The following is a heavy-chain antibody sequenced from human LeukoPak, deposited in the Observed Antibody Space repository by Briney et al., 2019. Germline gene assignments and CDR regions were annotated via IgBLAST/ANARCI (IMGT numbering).Heavy chain of an antibody. CDR3: AREDTALAGFDF. D-gene: IGHD5-18*01. V-gene: IGHV4-59*01. CDR1: DGSISSYF. J-gene: IGHJ4*02. Sequence: SETLSLTCTVSDGSISSYFWNWIRQPPGKGLEWIRHIHYRGNTIYNPSLKSRVTMSIDTSKSQFSLKLTSVTAADTAVYYCAREDTALAGFDFWGPGTLVTISS. CDR2: IHYRGNT.